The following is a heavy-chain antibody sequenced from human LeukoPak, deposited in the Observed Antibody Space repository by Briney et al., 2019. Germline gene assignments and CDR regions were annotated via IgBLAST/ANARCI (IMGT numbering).Heavy chain of an antibody. Sequence: GGSLRLSCAASGFTFDGYTMSWVRQAPGKGLEWVSGINWNGGSTGYVDSVKGRFTISRDNAKNSLYLQMNSLRAEDTAVYYCARGKIDYFDYWGQGTLVTVSS. CDR1: GFTFDGYT. J-gene: IGHJ4*02. CDR2: INWNGGST. V-gene: IGHV3-20*04. CDR3: ARGKIDYFDY.